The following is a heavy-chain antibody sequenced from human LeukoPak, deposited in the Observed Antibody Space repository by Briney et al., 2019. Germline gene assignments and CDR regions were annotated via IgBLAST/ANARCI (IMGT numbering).Heavy chain of an antibody. CDR2: IYYSGIT. D-gene: IGHD3-22*01. CDR3: ARDHYYDSSVAY. Sequence: SETLSLTCTVSGASISSSSYYWGWIRQPPGEGLEYIGGIYYSGITYYSPSLKSRVTISLDTSKNQFSLKLTSVTAADTTVYYCARDHYYDSSVAYWGQGTLVTVSS. V-gene: IGHV4-39*07. J-gene: IGHJ4*02. CDR1: GASISSSSYY.